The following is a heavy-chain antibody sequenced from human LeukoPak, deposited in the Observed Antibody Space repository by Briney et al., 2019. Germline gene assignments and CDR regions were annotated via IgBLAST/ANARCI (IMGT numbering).Heavy chain of an antibody. Sequence: GGSLRLSCAASGFTFSSYAMSWVRQAPGKGLEWVSAISGSGGSTYYADSVKGRFTISRDNAKNSLYLQMNSLRAEDTAMYYCVRDRGYCSGGTCYALWDYWGQGTLVTVSS. D-gene: IGHD2-15*01. V-gene: IGHV3-23*01. J-gene: IGHJ4*02. CDR2: ISGSGGST. CDR1: GFTFSSYA. CDR3: VRDRGYCSGGTCYALWDY.